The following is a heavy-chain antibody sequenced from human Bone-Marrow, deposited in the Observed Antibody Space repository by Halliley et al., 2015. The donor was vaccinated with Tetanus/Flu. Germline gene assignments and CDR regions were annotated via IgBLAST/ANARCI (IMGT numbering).Heavy chain of an antibody. Sequence: SLRLSCAASGLTFSTFAMHWVRQAPGKGLEWVASVSNDGSDEYYAESVKGRFSISRDNSKSTLSLQMNSLGGDDTAVYYCAKDDGGSQYTADWFDSWGQGIRVTVSS. J-gene: IGHJ5*01. D-gene: IGHD2-15*01. CDR1: GLTFSTFA. CDR3: AKDDGGSQYTADWFDS. CDR2: VSNDGSDE. V-gene: IGHV3-30*18.